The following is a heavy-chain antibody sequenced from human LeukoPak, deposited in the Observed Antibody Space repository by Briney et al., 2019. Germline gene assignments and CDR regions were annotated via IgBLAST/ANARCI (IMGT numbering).Heavy chain of an antibody. CDR1: GFTFSSYE. V-gene: IGHV3-48*03. D-gene: IGHD6-13*01. Sequence: PGGSLRLSCAASGFTFSSYEMNWVRQAPGKGLEWVSYISSSGSTIYYADSVKGRFTISRDNAKNSLYLQMNSLRAEDTALYYCARVGVAAAGGWFDPWGQGTLVTVSS. CDR2: ISSSGSTI. CDR3: ARVGVAAAGGWFDP. J-gene: IGHJ5*02.